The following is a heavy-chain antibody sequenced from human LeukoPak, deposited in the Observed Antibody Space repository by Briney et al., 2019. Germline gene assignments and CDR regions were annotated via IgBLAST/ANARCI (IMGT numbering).Heavy chain of an antibody. D-gene: IGHD3-10*01. CDR2: INPNSGGT. CDR3: ASPEDYYGSGSARYYYGMDV. Sequence: EASVTVSCKASGYTFTGYYMHWVRQAPGQGLEWMGWINPNSGGTNYAQKFQGRVTMTRDTSISTAYMELSRLRSDDTAVYYCASPEDYYGSGSARYYYGMDVWGQGTTVTVSS. J-gene: IGHJ6*02. V-gene: IGHV1-2*02. CDR1: GYTFTGYY.